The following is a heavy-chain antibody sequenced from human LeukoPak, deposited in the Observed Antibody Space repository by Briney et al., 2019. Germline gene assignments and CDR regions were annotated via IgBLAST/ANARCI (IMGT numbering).Heavy chain of an antibody. V-gene: IGHV1-69*13. D-gene: IGHD6-19*01. Sequence: SVKVSCKASGGTFSSYAISWVRQAPGQGLEWMGGIIPIFGTANYAQKFQGRVTITADESTSTAYMELSSLRSEDTAVYYCARVSGPTVAGTYFDYWGQGTLVTVSS. CDR2: IIPIFGTA. CDR3: ARVSGPTVAGTYFDY. CDR1: GGTFSSYA. J-gene: IGHJ4*02.